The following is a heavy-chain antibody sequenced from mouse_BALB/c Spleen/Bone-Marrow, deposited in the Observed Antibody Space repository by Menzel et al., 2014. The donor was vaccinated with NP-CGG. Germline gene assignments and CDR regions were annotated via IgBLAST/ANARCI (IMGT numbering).Heavy chain of an antibody. V-gene: IGHV14-3*02. Sequence: EVQLQQSGAELVKPGASVKLSCTASGFNIKDTYIHWVKQRPEQGLEWIGRIDPANKHTKYDPNFQGKATITADTSSNTAYLQLSSLTSEDTAVYYCASLTGTFDYWGQGSTLTVSS. D-gene: IGHD4-1*01. J-gene: IGHJ2*01. CDR1: GFNIKDTY. CDR2: IDPANKHT. CDR3: ASLTGTFDY.